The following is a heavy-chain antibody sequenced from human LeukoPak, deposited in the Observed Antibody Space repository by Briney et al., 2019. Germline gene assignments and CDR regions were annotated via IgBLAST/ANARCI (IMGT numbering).Heavy chain of an antibody. D-gene: IGHD6-19*01. J-gene: IGHJ4*02. CDR1: GFTFSDYY. Sequence: GGSLRLSCAASGFTFSDYYMSWIRQAPGKGLEWVSYVSSSSYIYYADSVKGRFTISRDNAKNSLYLQMNSLRAEDTAVYYCARDDTGPGIAVAGVDYWGQGTLVTVSS. CDR2: VSSSSYI. V-gene: IGHV3-69-1*01. CDR3: ARDDTGPGIAVAGVDY.